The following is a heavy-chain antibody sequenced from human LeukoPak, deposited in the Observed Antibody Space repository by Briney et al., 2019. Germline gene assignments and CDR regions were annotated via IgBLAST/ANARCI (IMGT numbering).Heavy chain of an antibody. J-gene: IGHJ6*02. Sequence: ASVKVSCKASGYTFTGYYMHRVRQAPGQGLEWMGWINPNSGGTNYAQKFRGRVTMTRDTSISTAYMELSRLRSDDTAVYYCARTYYYYYGMDVWGQGTTVTVSS. CDR1: GYTFTGYY. V-gene: IGHV1-2*02. CDR3: ARTYYYYYGMDV. CDR2: INPNSGGT.